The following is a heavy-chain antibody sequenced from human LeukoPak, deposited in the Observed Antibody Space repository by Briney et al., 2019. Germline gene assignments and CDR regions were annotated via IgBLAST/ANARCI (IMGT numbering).Heavy chain of an antibody. J-gene: IGHJ6*03. CDR1: GYTFTSYD. CDR2: MNPNSGNT. D-gene: IGHD2-15*01. CDR3: ARGRTCGGGCYSRRPHYYYYYMDV. V-gene: IGHV1-8*01. Sequence: ASVKDSCKASGYTFTSYDINWVRQATGQGLEWMGWMNPNSGNTGYAQKFQGRVTMTRNTSISTAYMELSSLRSEDTAVYYCARGRTCGGGCYSRRPHYYYYYMDVWGKGTTVTVSS.